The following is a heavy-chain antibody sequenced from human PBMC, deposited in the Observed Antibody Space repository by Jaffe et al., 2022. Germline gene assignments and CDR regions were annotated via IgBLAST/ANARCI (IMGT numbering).Heavy chain of an antibody. CDR1: GYTFTSYY. V-gene: IGHV1-46*03. CDR3: ARTSGDSLEWLFPSLGPYYYYMDV. J-gene: IGHJ6*03. Sequence: QVQLVQSGAEVKKPGASVKVSCKASGYTFTSYYMHWVRQAPGQGLEWMGIINPSGGSTSYAQKFQGRVTMTRDTSTSTVYMELSSLRSEDTAVYYCARTSGDSLEWLFPSLGPYYYYMDVWGKGTTVTVSS. D-gene: IGHD3-3*01. CDR2: INPSGGST.